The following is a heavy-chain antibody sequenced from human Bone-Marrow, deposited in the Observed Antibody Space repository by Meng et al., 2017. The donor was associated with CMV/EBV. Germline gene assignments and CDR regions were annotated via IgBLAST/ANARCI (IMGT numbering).Heavy chain of an antibody. Sequence: GESLKISCAASGFTVSSNYMSWVRQAPGKGLEWVSVIYSGGSTYYADSVKGRFTISRDNSKNTLYLQMNSLRAVDTAVYYCLYSNNGFYYWGQGTLVTVSS. CDR2: IYSGGST. CDR1: GFTVSSNY. J-gene: IGHJ4*02. D-gene: IGHD4-11*01. CDR3: LYSNNGFYY. V-gene: IGHV3-66*02.